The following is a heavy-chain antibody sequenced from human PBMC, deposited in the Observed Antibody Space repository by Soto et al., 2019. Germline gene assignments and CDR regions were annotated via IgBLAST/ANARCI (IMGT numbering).Heavy chain of an antibody. Sequence: EVQLVESGGGLVQPGGCLRLSCEASGFIFSNYWMTWVRQAPGKGLEWVANIKQDGSAVHYVDSVKGRFTMSRDNANNSLYLHMSSLGAEDTALYYCTRDPYGDAYGAFDIWGQGTMVTVSS. CDR1: GFIFSNYW. V-gene: IGHV3-7*03. J-gene: IGHJ3*02. CDR3: TRDPYGDAYGAFDI. CDR2: IKQDGSAV. D-gene: IGHD2-21*01.